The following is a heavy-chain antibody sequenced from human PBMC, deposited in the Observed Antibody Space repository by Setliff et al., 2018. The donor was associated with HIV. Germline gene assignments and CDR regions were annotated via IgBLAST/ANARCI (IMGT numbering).Heavy chain of an antibody. Sequence: GGSLRLSCAASGFTFSSYGMHWVRQTPGKGLEWVAVIWYDGSNENYAGSVKGRFTISRDHSKKTPYLQMNSLRAEDTAVYYCARKPRDCYYIDYWGQGTLVTVSS. CDR1: GFTFSSYG. J-gene: IGHJ4*02. CDR2: IWYDGSNE. V-gene: IGHV3-33*01. CDR3: ARKPRDCYYIDY. D-gene: IGHD2-15*01.